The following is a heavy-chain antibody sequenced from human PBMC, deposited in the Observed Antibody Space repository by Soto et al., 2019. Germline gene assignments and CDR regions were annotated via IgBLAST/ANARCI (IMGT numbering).Heavy chain of an antibody. D-gene: IGHD7-27*01. J-gene: IGHJ6*02. V-gene: IGHV1-58*01. CDR1: GFTFTRSA. CDR2: IVVGSGNT. CDR3: AAHHPNGGRVYYYYGMDV. Sequence: AASVKFSCKASGFTFTRSAVQWVRQARGQRLEWIGWIVVGSGNTNYAQKFQERVTITRDMSTSTAYMELSSLRSEDTAVYYCAAHHPNGGRVYYYYGMDVWGQGTTVTVSS.